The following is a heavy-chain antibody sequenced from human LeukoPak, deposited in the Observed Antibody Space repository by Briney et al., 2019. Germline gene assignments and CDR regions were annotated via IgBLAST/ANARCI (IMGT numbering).Heavy chain of an antibody. CDR3: ARRAYGKNWFDS. Sequence: GESLKISCKGSGYRYTNYWIGWVRQMPGKGLEWMGIIYPDDSDIRWSPSFEGQVTISADKSIGTAYLQWSSLKASDTAMYFCARRAYGKNWFDSWGQGTLVVVSS. V-gene: IGHV5-51*01. CDR1: GYRYTNYW. CDR2: IYPDDSDI. D-gene: IGHD1-14*01. J-gene: IGHJ5*01.